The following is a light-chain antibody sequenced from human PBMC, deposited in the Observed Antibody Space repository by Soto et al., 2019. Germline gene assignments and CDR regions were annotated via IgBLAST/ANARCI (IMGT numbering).Light chain of an antibody. V-gene: IGKV1-39*01. CDR2: GAS. CDR3: QQTYSPPPT. Sequence: DIPMTQSPSSLSAAAGDRVTISCRASQSINNYLNWYQHRPGEAPKLLIFGASSLRRGVPSRFSGSGSGTEFTLTISSLKREDFATYYCQQTYSPPPTFGPGTKVEI. CDR1: QSINNY. J-gene: IGKJ1*01.